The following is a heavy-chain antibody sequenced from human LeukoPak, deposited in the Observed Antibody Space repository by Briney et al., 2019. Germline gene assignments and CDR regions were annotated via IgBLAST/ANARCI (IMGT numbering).Heavy chain of an antibody. CDR3: ARNKDTAKGYGMDV. V-gene: IGHV1-46*01. Sequence: ASAKVSCKASGYTLTSYYMHWVRQAPGQGLEWMGIMNPRTGSTSHAQKFQGRVTMTRDTSTSAVYMELSSLRSGDTAVYYCARNKDTAKGYGMDVWGQGTTVIVSS. J-gene: IGHJ6*02. CDR2: MNPRTGST. D-gene: IGHD5-18*01. CDR1: GYTLTSYY.